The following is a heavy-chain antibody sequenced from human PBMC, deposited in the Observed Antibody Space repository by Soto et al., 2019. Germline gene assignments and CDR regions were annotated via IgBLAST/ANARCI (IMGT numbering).Heavy chain of an antibody. D-gene: IGHD3-3*01. CDR2: ISGSGGST. J-gene: IGHJ6*02. Sequence: PGGSLRLSCAASGFTFSSYAMSWVRQAPGKGLEWVSAISGSGGSTYYADSVKGRFTISRDNSKNTLYLQMNSLRAEDTAVYYCAKDPQYYDFWSGPRGMGYYYGMDVWGQGTTVTVSS. CDR3: AKDPQYYDFWSGPRGMGYYYGMDV. V-gene: IGHV3-23*01. CDR1: GFTFSSYA.